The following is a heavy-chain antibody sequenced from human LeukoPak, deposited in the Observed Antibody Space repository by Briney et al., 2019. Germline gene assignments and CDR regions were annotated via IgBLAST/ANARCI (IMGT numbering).Heavy chain of an antibody. CDR1: GYFISSGYY. CDR2: VYHTGST. Sequence: SETLSLTYTVSGYFISSGYYWGWIRQPPGKGLEWIGYVYHTGSTYYNPSLKSRVTISVDTSKNQFSLKLSSVTAADTAVYYCARSKILDPADYWGQGTLVTVSS. V-gene: IGHV4-38-2*02. CDR3: ARSKILDPADY. D-gene: IGHD1-26*01. J-gene: IGHJ4*02.